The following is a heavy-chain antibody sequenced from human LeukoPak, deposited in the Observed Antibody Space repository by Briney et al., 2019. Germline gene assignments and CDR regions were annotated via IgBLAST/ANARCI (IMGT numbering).Heavy chain of an antibody. J-gene: IGHJ5*02. CDR1: GGSISSGGYY. V-gene: IGHV4-31*03. CDR3: ASRAGPVGATDINWFDP. D-gene: IGHD1-26*01. CDR2: IYYSGST. Sequence: SETLSLTCTVSGGSISSGGYYWSWIRQHPGKGLEWIGYIYYSGSTYYNPSLKSRVTISVDTSKNQFSLKLSSVTAADTAVYYCASRAGPVGATDINWFDPWGQGTLVTVSS.